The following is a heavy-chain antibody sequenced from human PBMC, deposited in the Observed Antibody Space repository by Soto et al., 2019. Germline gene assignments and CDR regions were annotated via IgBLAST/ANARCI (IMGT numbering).Heavy chain of an antibody. CDR2: ISYDGSNK. Sequence: GGSLRLSCAASGFTFSSYAMHWVRQAPGKGLEWVAVISYDGSNKYYADSVKGRFTISRDNSKNTLYLQMNSLRAEDTAVYYCAIPTEDYYYCMDVWGQGTTVTVSS. CDR3: AIPTEDYYYCMDV. J-gene: IGHJ6*02. V-gene: IGHV3-30-3*01. D-gene: IGHD4-17*01. CDR1: GFTFSSYA.